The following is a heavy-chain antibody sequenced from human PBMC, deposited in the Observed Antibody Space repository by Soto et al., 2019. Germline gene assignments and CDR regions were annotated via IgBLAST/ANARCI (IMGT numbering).Heavy chain of an antibody. V-gene: IGHV3-21*01. D-gene: IGHD3-3*01. CDR2: ISSSSSYI. Sequence: GGSLRLSCAASGFTFSSYSMNWVRQAPGKGLEWVSSISSSSSYIYYADSVKGRFTISRDNAKNSLYLQMNSLRAEDTAVYYCARHKGDFWSGYYYYYYYGMDVWGQGTTVTVSS. CDR1: GFTFSSYS. CDR3: ARHKGDFWSGYYYYYYYGMDV. J-gene: IGHJ6*02.